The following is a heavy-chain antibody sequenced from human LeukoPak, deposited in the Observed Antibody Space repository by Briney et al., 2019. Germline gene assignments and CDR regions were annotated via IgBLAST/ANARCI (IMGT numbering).Heavy chain of an antibody. CDR2: VNLQGSI. Sequence: PSETLSLTCGVSGGSITNTNYWTLVRQPPGKGLEWIGEVNLQGSINYNPSLMGRVAISVDTSENHISLQLTSVTAADTAVYYCAREGGPYRPLDYSGQGTLVTVSS. V-gene: IGHV4-4*02. CDR3: AREGGPYRPLDY. CDR1: GGSITNTNY. J-gene: IGHJ4*02.